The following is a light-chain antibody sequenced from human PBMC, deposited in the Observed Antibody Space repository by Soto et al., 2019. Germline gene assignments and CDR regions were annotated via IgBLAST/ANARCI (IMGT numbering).Light chain of an antibody. CDR3: HQRSNWPPWT. V-gene: IGKV3-11*01. CDR2: DAS. CDR1: QSVSSY. Sequence: EIVLTQSPATLSLSPGERATLSCRASQSVSSYLAWYQQKPGQAPRLLIYDASNRATGIPARFSGSGSGTNFTLTSSSLEPEDFAVYYCHQRSNWPPWTFGQGTKVEIK. J-gene: IGKJ1*01.